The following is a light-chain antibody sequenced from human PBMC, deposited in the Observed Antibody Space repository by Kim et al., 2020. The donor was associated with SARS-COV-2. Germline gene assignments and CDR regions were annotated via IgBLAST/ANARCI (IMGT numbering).Light chain of an antibody. V-gene: IGKV3D-20*01. CDR3: QQYGSSPKT. J-gene: IGKJ1*01. CDR1: RSGRGGG. Sequence: GARRSGRGGGWGGCGRGPGLAPRLLVYDASTRATGIPDRFSGSGSGTDFTLTISRLEPEDFAVYYCQQYGSSPKTFGQGTKVDIK. CDR2: DAS.